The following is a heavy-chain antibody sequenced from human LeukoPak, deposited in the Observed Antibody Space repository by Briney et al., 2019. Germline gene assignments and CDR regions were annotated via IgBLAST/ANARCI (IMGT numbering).Heavy chain of an antibody. D-gene: IGHD6-13*01. Sequence: SETLSLTCTVSGGSISSYYWSWIRQPPGKGLEWTGNIYYSGSTNYNPSLKSRVTISVDTSKNQFSLKLSSVTAADTAVYYCARDVGSSSWYETDYWGQGTLVTVSS. CDR1: GGSISSYY. V-gene: IGHV4-59*01. CDR3: ARDVGSSSWYETDY. J-gene: IGHJ4*02. CDR2: IYYSGST.